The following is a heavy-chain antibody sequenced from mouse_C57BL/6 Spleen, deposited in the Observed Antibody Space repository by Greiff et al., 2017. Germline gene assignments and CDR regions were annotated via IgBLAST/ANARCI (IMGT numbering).Heavy chain of an antibody. V-gene: IGHV1-80*01. J-gene: IGHJ2*01. CDR2: ISPGDGDT. Sequence: VQLVESGAELVKPGASVQISCKASGYAFSSYWMNWVKQRPGKGLEWIGQISPGDGDTNSNGKFKGKATLTASQSSSTAYMQVSSLTSEDSAVYCCADGSSRYYFDYWGQGTTGTVAS. CDR1: GYAFSSYW. D-gene: IGHD1-1*01. CDR3: ADGSSRYYFDY.